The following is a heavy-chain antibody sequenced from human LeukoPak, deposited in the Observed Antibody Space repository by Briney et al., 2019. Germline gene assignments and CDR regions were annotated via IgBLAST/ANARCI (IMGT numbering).Heavy chain of an antibody. D-gene: IGHD3-10*01. CDR3: ARVMVRGVIITQYYFDY. CDR2: INHSGST. J-gene: IGHJ4*02. V-gene: IGHV4-34*01. CDR1: GGSFSGYY. Sequence: PSETLSLTCAVYGGSFSGYYWSWIRQPPGKGLEWIGEINHSGSTNYNPSLKSRVTISVDTSKNQFSLKLSSVTAADTAVYYCARVMVRGVIITQYYFDYWGQGTLVTVSS.